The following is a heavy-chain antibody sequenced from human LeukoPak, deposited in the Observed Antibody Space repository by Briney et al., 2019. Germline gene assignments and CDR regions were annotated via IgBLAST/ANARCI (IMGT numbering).Heavy chain of an antibody. V-gene: IGHV4-39*07. CDR2: IYYSGST. Sequence: PSETLSLTCTVSGDSISGSSDYWGWIRQPPGTGLEWIGSIYYSGSTYYNPSLKSRVTISVDTSKNQFSLKLSSVTAADTAVYYCARGARRRPTRIMITFGGVIPPIDYWGQGTLVTVSS. CDR3: ARGARRRPTRIMITFGGVIPPIDY. D-gene: IGHD3-16*01. CDR1: GDSISGSSDY. J-gene: IGHJ4*02.